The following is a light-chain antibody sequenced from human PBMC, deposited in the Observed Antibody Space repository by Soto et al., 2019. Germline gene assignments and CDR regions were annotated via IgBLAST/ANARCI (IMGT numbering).Light chain of an antibody. Sequence: DIVMTQSPDSLAVSLGERATINCRSSQSVLYSSSNKNYLAWYQQKPGQHPKLLIYWASTRESGVPDRFSGSGSGTDFTLTISSLQAEDVAVYYCKQYCSSPWTFGQGTKVEIK. CDR3: KQYCSSPWT. CDR2: WAS. CDR1: QSVLYSSSNKNY. J-gene: IGKJ1*01. V-gene: IGKV4-1*01.